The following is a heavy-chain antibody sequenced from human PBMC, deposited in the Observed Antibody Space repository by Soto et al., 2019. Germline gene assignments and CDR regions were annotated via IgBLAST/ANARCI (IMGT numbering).Heavy chain of an antibody. CDR3: ARKEPHNWNYVFDY. J-gene: IGHJ4*02. D-gene: IGHD1-7*01. Sequence: ASVKVSCKASGFTFTGYVIHWVRQAPGQRLEWMGWINADTGNTKCSKMFQDRVTITRDTSASTAYMELSSLRSEDTAVYFCARKEPHNWNYVFDYWGQGTLVTVSS. V-gene: IGHV1-3*01. CDR1: GFTFTGYV. CDR2: INADTGNT.